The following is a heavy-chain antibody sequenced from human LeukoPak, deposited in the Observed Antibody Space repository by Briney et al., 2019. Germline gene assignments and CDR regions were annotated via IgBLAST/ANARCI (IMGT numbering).Heavy chain of an antibody. CDR1: GYTFTCYY. Sequence: ASVKVSCKASGYTFTCYYMHWVRQAPGQGLEWMGWINSNSGGTNYAQKFQGRVTMTRDTSISTAYMELSRLRSDDTAVYYCAREDIVVVSAAKDYWGQGTLVTVSS. V-gene: IGHV1-2*02. J-gene: IGHJ4*02. CDR3: AREDIVVVSAAKDY. D-gene: IGHD2-2*01. CDR2: INSNSGGT.